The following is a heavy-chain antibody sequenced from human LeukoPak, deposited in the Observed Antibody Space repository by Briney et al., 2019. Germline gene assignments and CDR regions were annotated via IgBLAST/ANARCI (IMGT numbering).Heavy chain of an antibody. CDR2: ISSSSSYI. D-gene: IGHD4-23*01. Sequence: GGSLRLYCAASGFTFSSYSMNLVRQAPGNGLDWVSSISSSSSYIYYADSVKGRFTISRDNAKNSLYLQMNSLRAEDTAVYYCARDDYGDKFFDYWGQGTLVTVSS. CDR1: GFTFSSYS. J-gene: IGHJ4*02. CDR3: ARDDYGDKFFDY. V-gene: IGHV3-21*01.